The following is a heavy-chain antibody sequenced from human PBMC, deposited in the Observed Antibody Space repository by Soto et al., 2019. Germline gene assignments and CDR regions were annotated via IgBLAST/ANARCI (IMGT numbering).Heavy chain of an antibody. CDR2: ISAYNGNT. CDR1: GYTFTSYG. V-gene: IGHV1-18*01. J-gene: IGHJ3*02. Sequence: ASVKVSCKASGYTFTSYGISWVRQAPGQGLEWMGWISAYNGNTNYAQKLQGRVTMTTDTSTSTAYMELRSLRSDDTAVYYCARDVYSSGWHDAFDIWGQGTMATVSS. D-gene: IGHD6-19*01. CDR3: ARDVYSSGWHDAFDI.